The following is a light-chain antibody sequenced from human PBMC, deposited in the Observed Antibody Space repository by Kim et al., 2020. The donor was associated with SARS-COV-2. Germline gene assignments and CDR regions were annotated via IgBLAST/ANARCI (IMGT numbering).Light chain of an antibody. Sequence: DIQMTQSPSSLTASVGDRVAITCQASQDINTFLNWYQVKPGKAPKLLISDASNLETGAPSRFSGRGSGTDFTLTIVSLQPEDIATYYCQQYENLPYTFGRGTKLENK. CDR2: DAS. CDR3: QQYENLPYT. CDR1: QDINTF. J-gene: IGKJ2*01. V-gene: IGKV1-33*01.